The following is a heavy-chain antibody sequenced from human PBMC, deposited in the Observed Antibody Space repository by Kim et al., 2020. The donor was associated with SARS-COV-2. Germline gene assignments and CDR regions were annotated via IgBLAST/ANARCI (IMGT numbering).Heavy chain of an antibody. D-gene: IGHD3-9*01. Sequence: GGSLRLSCSASGFTFSSYAMHWVRQAPGKGLEYVSAISSNGGSTYYADSVKGRFTISRDNSKNTLYLQMSSLRAEDTAVYYCVKESKGLLTAPDYWGQGTLVTVSS. J-gene: IGHJ4*02. CDR3: VKESKGLLTAPDY. CDR2: ISSNGGST. V-gene: IGHV3-64D*09. CDR1: GFTFSSYA.